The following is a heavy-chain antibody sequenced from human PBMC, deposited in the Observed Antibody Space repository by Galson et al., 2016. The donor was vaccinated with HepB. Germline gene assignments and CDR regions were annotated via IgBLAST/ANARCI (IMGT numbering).Heavy chain of an antibody. D-gene: IGHD6-19*01. V-gene: IGHV4-59*01. CDR3: ARDDSGGWYGFHYGMDV. CDR2: IYYSGRT. CDR1: GASISGYY. J-gene: IGHJ6*02. Sequence: ETLSLTCTVSGASISGYYLSWIRQPPGKGLEWIGYIYYSGRTNYNPSLKSRVTISVDTSKNQFSLKLSSVAAADTAVYYCARDDSGGWYGFHYGMDVWGQGTTVTGSS.